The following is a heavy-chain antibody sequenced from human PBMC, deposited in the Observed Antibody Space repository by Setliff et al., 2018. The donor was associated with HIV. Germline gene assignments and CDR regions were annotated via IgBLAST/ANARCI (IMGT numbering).Heavy chain of an antibody. CDR2: ITNDVSAT. Sequence: GGSLRLSCAASGFTSGFAFSHYWMHWVRQVPGKGLVWVSRITNDVSATTYADFVKGRFTISRDNAKNTLYLQMNSLRAEGTAVYYCARGRIAEAFEIWGKGTMVTVSS. CDR1: GFAFSHYW. V-gene: IGHV3-74*01. D-gene: IGHD6-6*01. CDR3: ARGRIAEAFEI. J-gene: IGHJ3*02.